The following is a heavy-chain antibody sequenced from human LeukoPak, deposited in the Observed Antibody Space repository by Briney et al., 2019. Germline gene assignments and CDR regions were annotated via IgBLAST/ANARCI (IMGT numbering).Heavy chain of an antibody. Sequence: SETLSLTCTVSGGSISSSSYYWGWIRQPPGKGLEWIGSIYYSGSTYYNPSLKSRVTISVDTSKNQFSLKLSSVTAADTAVYYCARGRIQLWLRNWFDPWGQGTLVTVSS. V-gene: IGHV4-39*07. CDR3: ARGRIQLWLRNWFDP. CDR2: IYYSGST. D-gene: IGHD5-18*01. CDR1: GGSISSSSYY. J-gene: IGHJ5*02.